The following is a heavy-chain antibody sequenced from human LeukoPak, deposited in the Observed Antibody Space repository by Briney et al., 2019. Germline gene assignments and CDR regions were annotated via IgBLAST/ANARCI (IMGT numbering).Heavy chain of an antibody. Sequence: PGGSLRLSCAASGFTVSSNYMSWVRQAPGKGLEWVSAISGSGGSTYYADSVKGRFTISRDNSKNTLYLQMNSLRAEDTAVYYCATEAGYYYGSGSPFDYWGQGTLVTVSS. CDR3: ATEAGYYYGSGSPFDY. V-gene: IGHV3-23*01. D-gene: IGHD3-10*01. J-gene: IGHJ4*02. CDR2: ISGSGGST. CDR1: GFTVSSNY.